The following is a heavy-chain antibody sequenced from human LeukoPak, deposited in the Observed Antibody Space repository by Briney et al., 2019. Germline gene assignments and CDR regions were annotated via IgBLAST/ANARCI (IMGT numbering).Heavy chain of an antibody. J-gene: IGHJ4*02. CDR1: GFTFSSYA. CDR3: AREFSYGPKILDY. D-gene: IGHD5-18*01. Sequence: GGSLRLSCAASGFTFSSYAMHWVRQAPGKGLEWVAVISNDGINKYYADSVKGRFTMSRDNSKNTLYLQMDSLRVEDTAMFYCAREFSYGPKILDYWGQGTLVTVSS. CDR2: ISNDGINK. V-gene: IGHV3-30-3*01.